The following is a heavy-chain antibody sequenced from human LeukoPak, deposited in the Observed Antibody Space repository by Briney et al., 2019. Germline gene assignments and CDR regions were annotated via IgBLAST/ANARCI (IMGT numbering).Heavy chain of an antibody. J-gene: IGHJ4*02. V-gene: IGHV3-48*04. CDR1: GFTFSSYS. CDR3: GRDYFGSVDY. D-gene: IGHD2/OR15-2a*01. CDR2: ISSSSTSI. Sequence: GGSLRLSCAGSGFTFSSYSMNWVRQAPGKGLEWVAYISSSSTSIYYADPVKGRFTISRDNAKNTLYLQMNSLRAEDTAVYYCGRDYFGSVDYWGQGTLVTVSS.